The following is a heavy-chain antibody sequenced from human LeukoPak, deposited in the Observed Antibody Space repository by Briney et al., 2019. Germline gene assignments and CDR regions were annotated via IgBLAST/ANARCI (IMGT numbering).Heavy chain of an antibody. J-gene: IGHJ4*02. D-gene: IGHD3-16*01. Sequence: PSETLSLTCTVSGGSISTYYWSWIRQPPGKGLEWIGYIYYSGSTNYNPSLKSRVTISVDTSKNQFSLKLSSVTAADTAVYYCARHSFGEHGRPLSYWGRGTLVTVSS. CDR1: GGSISTYY. CDR3: ARHSFGEHGRPLSY. V-gene: IGHV4-59*08. CDR2: IYYSGST.